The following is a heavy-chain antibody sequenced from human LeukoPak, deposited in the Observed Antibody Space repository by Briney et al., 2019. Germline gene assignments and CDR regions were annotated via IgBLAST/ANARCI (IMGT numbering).Heavy chain of an antibody. CDR3: VSPRGFSYGYFDY. CDR1: GGSISSSSAY. CDR2: IYYSKNT. D-gene: IGHD5-18*01. V-gene: IGHV4-39*01. J-gene: IGHJ4*02. Sequence: SETLALTCTVSGGSISSSSAYWGWIRQPPGKGLEWIGSIYYSKNTYYNPSLKSRVTISADTSKNQFSLTLGSVSATDTAVYYCVSPRGFSYGYFDYWGQGTLVTVSS.